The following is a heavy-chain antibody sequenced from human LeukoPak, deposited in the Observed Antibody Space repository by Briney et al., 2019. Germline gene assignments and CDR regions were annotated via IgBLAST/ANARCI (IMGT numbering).Heavy chain of an antibody. J-gene: IGHJ4*02. CDR3: ARDREYYYDSSGLYYFDY. CDR2: ISYDGSNK. CDR1: GFTFSNYG. D-gene: IGHD3-22*01. Sequence: GGSLRLSCAASGFTFSNYGMHWVRQAPGKGLEWVAVISYDGSNKYYADSVKGRFTISRDNSKNTLYLQMNSLRAEDTAVYYCARDREYYYDSSGLYYFDYWGQGTLVTVSS. V-gene: IGHV3-30*03.